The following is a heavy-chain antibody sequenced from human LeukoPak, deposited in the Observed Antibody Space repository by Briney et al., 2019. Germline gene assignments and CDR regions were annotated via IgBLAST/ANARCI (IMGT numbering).Heavy chain of an antibody. D-gene: IGHD6-13*01. J-gene: IGHJ4*02. CDR2: INPSGGSI. CDR1: GYIFTSYY. CDR3: ARDTYRSSWFYY. Sequence: ASVKVSCKASGYIFTSYYMYWVRQAHGQGLEWMGIINPSGGSIRYAQKFQGRVTMTTDTSTSTAYMELRSLRSDDTAVYYCARDTYRSSWFYYWGQGTLVAVSS. V-gene: IGHV1-46*01.